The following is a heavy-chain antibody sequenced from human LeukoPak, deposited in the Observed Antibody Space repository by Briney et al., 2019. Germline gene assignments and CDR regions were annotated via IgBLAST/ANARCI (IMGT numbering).Heavy chain of an antibody. CDR2: ISGSGSIT. V-gene: IGHV3-23*01. CDR1: GFTFSNYA. D-gene: IGHD6-13*01. CDR3: AKDREIYSNSWYYFDY. Sequence: GGSLRLSCAASGFTFSNYAMSWVRRAPGRGLEWVSGISGSGSITYFADSVKGRFTISRDNSKNTLYLQLNSLRAEDTAVYHCAKDREIYSNSWYYFDYWGQGTLVTVSS. J-gene: IGHJ4*02.